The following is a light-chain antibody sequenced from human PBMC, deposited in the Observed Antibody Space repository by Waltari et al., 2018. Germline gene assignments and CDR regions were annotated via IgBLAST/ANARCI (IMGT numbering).Light chain of an antibody. J-gene: IGKJ2*01. CDR1: QSVSSSY. V-gene: IGKV3-20*01. CDR3: QQYGSSLYT. Sequence: EIVLTQSPGTLSLSPGERATLSCRASQSVSSSYLAWYQQKPGQAPRLLIYGASSRATGIPDRFSGSGSGTDFTLTISRLDPEDFAVYYCQQYGSSLYTFGQGTKLEIK. CDR2: GAS.